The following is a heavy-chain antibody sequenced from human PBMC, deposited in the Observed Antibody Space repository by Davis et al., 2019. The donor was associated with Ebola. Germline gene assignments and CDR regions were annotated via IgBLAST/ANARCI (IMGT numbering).Heavy chain of an antibody. J-gene: IGHJ6*03. Sequence: PGGSLRLSCAASGFTFSSYAMHWVRQAPGKGLEWVAVISYDGSNKYYADSVKGRFTISRDNSKNTLYLQMNSLRAEDTAVYYCARDPGAGMFPYYYYYYYYMDVWGKGTTVTVSS. CDR1: GFTFSSYA. CDR3: ARDPGAGMFPYYYYYYYYMDV. CDR2: ISYDGSNK. V-gene: IGHV3-30-3*01. D-gene: IGHD6-19*01.